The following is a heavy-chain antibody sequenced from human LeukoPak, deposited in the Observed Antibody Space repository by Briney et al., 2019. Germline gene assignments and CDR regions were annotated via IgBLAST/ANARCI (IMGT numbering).Heavy chain of an antibody. Sequence: GRSLRLSCAASGFTFSSYAMPWVRQAPGNGLEWVAVISYDGSNKYYADSVKGRFTISRDNSKNTLYLQMNSLRAEDTAVYYCAREARADLYYYYYYGMDVWGQGTTVTVSS. V-gene: IGHV3-30-3*01. CDR1: GFTFSSYA. CDR3: AREARADLYYYYYYGMDV. J-gene: IGHJ6*02. CDR2: ISYDGSNK.